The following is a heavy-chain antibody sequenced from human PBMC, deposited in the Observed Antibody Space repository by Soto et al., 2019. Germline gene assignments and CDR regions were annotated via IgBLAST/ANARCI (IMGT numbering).Heavy chain of an antibody. V-gene: IGHV1-18*01. J-gene: IGHJ2*01. Sequence: QVQLVQSGAEVKKPGASVKVSCKASGYTFTSYGISWVRQAPGQGLEWMGWISAYNGNTNYGKKLQGRVTMTTATSTSTAYMELRSLRSDGTAVCYCARRLRGGEHVWYFDLWGRGTLVTVSS. CDR1: GYTFTSYG. D-gene: IGHD3-10*01. CDR3: ARRLRGGEHVWYFDL. CDR2: ISAYNGNT.